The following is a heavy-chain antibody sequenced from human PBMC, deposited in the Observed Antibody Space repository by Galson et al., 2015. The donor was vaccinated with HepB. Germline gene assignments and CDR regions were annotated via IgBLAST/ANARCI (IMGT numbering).Heavy chain of an antibody. CDR3: ARLVSDYGDKIDY. Sequence: SLRLSCAASGFTFSSYWMSWVRQAPGKGLEWVANIKQDGSEKYYVDSVKGRFTISRDNAKNSLYLQMNSLRAEDTAVYYCARLVSDYGDKIDYWGQGTLVTVSS. V-gene: IGHV3-7*05. J-gene: IGHJ4*02. D-gene: IGHD4-17*01. CDR2: IKQDGSEK. CDR1: GFTFSSYW.